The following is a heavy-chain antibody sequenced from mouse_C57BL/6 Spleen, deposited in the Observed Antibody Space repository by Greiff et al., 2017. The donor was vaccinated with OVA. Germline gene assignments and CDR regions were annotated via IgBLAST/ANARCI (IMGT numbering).Heavy chain of an antibody. V-gene: IGHV2-9-1*01. CDR3: ARNDRDYAMDD. J-gene: IGHJ4*01. CDR1: GFSLTSYA. Sequence: VPLQQSGPGLVAPSQSLSITCTVSGFSLTSYAISCVRPPPGQGLEWLGVILTGGDKNYKSALKYRLSISKDNSKSQVFLKMNSLQTDATARYYCARNDRDYAMDDWGQGTSVTVSS. CDR2: ILTGGDK.